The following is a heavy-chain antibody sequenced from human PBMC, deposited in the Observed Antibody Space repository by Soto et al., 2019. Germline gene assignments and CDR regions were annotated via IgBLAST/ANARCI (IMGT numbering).Heavy chain of an antibody. CDR3: ARWSGYVEL. Sequence: RGPLRLSGAASGFSFSTYSMAWVRQAAGKGPQWVSGLSGGVASTFYIDSVRGRFTISLDISRNTVFLQMDSLRVDDTAVYYCARWSGYVELWGRGILVSVSA. V-gene: IGHV3-23*01. J-gene: IGHJ4*02. D-gene: IGHD2-15*01. CDR2: LSGGVAST. CDR1: GFSFSTYS.